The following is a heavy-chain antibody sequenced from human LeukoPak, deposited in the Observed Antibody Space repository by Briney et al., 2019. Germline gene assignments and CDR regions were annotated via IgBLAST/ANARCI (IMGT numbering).Heavy chain of an antibody. CDR3: ARDSGYCSSTGCYVYYFDY. CDR1: GFTFSSYA. Sequence: GGSLRLSCAASGFTFSSYAMSWVRQAPGKGLEWVAVISYDGSDKYYADSVKGRFTISRDNSKNTLYLQMNSLRAEDTAVYYCARDSGYCSSTGCYVYYFDYWGQGTLVTVSS. D-gene: IGHD2-2*01. J-gene: IGHJ4*02. CDR2: ISYDGSDK. V-gene: IGHV3-30*03.